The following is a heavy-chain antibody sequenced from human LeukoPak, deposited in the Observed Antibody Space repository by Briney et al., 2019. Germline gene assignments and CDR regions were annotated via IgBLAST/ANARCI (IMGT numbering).Heavy chain of an antibody. J-gene: IGHJ5*02. D-gene: IGHD6-13*01. CDR3: AIAAAGTGWFDP. V-gene: IGHV1-69*06. Sequence: VASVKVSCKASGGTFSSYAISWVRRAPGQGLEWMGGIIPIFGTANYAQKFQGRVTITPDKSTSTAYMELSSLRSEDTAVYYCAIAAAGTGWFDPWGQGTLVTVSS. CDR1: GGTFSSYA. CDR2: IIPIFGTA.